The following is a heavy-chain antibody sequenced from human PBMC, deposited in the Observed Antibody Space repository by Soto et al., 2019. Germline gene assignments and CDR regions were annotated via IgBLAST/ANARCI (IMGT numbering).Heavy chain of an antibody. CDR1: GLTFSSFV. CDR3: AKGEKTSGYDY. CDR2: ISGDGVRT. D-gene: IGHD5-12*01. J-gene: IGHJ4*02. Sequence: GGSLRLSCAASGLTFSSFVMGWVRQAPGKGLEWVSSISGDGVRTYYADSVKGRFTISRDNSKNTLYLQVNSLRAEDTAVFYCAKGEKTSGYDYWGQGTLVTVSS. V-gene: IGHV3-23*01.